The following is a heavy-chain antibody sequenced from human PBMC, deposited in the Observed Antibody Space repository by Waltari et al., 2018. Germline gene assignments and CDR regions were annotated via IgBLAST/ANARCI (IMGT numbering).Heavy chain of an antibody. Sequence: VQLVQSGAEVMKPGASVKLSCTASGYTFNTYEINWVRQAPGQGLGGMGGMTPNNGDTGLSHKLQCRVSLTRDTPISTAYMELTILTSDDSALYFCARGRDVHAYYDFNWFDPWGHGTLVTVSS. V-gene: IGHV1-8*02. D-gene: IGHD3-3*01. J-gene: IGHJ5*02. CDR1: GYTFNTYE. CDR2: MTPNNGDT. CDR3: ARGRDVHAYYDFNWFDP.